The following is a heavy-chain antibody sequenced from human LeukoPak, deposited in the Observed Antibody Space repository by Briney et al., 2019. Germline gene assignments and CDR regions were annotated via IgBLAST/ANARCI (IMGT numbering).Heavy chain of an antibody. CDR1: GFTFSRYA. D-gene: IGHD3-9*01. CDR2: ISYDGSNK. J-gene: IGHJ4*02. CDR3: ARGRVLRYFDWLSLGY. V-gene: IGHV3-30*04. Sequence: GGSLRLSCAASGFTFSRYAMHWVRQAPGKGLEWVAVISYDGSNKYYADSVKGRFTISRDNSKNTLYLQMNSLRAEDTAVYYCARGRVLRYFDWLSLGYWGQGTLVTVSS.